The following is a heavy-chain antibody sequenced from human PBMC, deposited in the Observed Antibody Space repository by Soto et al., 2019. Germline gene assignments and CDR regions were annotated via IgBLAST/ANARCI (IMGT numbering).Heavy chain of an antibody. CDR3: ASWWGADYYDSSGYYFDY. CDR1: GGSISSSSYY. V-gene: IGHV4-39*01. D-gene: IGHD3-22*01. CDR2: IYYSGST. Sequence: QLQLQESGPGLVKPSETLSLTCTVSGGSISSSSYYWGWIRQPPGKGLEWIGSIYYSGSTYYNPSLKSRVTISVDTSKNQFSLKLSSVTAADTAVYYCASWWGADYYDSSGYYFDYWGQGTLVTVSS. J-gene: IGHJ4*02.